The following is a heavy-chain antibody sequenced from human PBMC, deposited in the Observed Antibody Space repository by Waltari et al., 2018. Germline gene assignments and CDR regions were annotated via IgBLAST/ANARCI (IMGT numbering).Heavy chain of an antibody. CDR3: ARETTSRDGYNHFDY. CDR1: GYSISSGYY. Sequence: QVQLQESGPGLVKPSETLSLTCTVSGYSISSGYYWGWIRHPPGKGLEWIGSIYHSGSTYYNPSLKSRVTISVDTSKNQFSLKLSSVTAADTAVYYCARETTSRDGYNHFDYWGQGTLVTVSS. CDR2: IYHSGST. V-gene: IGHV4-38-2*02. D-gene: IGHD5-12*01. J-gene: IGHJ4*02.